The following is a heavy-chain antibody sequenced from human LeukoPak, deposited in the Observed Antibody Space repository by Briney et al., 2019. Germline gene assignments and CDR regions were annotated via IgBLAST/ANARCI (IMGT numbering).Heavy chain of an antibody. CDR1: GFTVSSNY. J-gene: IGHJ4*02. V-gene: IGHV3-53*01. D-gene: IGHD6-6*01. CDR3: ARAGSSGRFFGY. CDR2: IYRGGRT. Sequence: GGSLRLSCAASGFTVSSNYMSWVGQAPARGLEWVAVIYRGGRTYYADSVKGRFTISRDNSKNTLYLQINSLRAEDTAVYYCARAGSSGRFFGYWGQGTLVTVSS.